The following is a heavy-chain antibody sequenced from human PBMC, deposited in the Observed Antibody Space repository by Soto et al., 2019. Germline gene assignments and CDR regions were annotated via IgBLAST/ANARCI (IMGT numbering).Heavy chain of an antibody. V-gene: IGHV5-10-1*01. CDR1: GYNLLSYW. Sequence: ESLKISCKSSGYNLLSYWITWVRQMPGKGLEWMGRIDPSDSYTTYSPSFQGRVTFSADKSISTAYLQWNSLKASDTAMYYCARALAYCSTPSCYERYGMDVWGQGTTVTVSS. CDR2: IDPSDSYT. CDR3: ARALAYCSTPSCYERYGMDV. J-gene: IGHJ6*02. D-gene: IGHD2-2*01.